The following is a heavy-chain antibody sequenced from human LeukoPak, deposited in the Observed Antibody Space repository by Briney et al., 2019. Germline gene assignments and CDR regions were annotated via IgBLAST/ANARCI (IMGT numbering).Heavy chain of an antibody. CDR1: GGSFSGYY. V-gene: IGHV4-34*01. Sequence: SETLSLTCAVYGGSFSGYYWSWIRQPPGKGLEWIGEINHSGSTNYNPSLKSRVTISVDTSKNQFSLKLSSVTAADTAVYYCARSLGGATVYYFDYWGQGTLVTVSS. D-gene: IGHD1-26*01. J-gene: IGHJ4*02. CDR2: INHSGST. CDR3: ARSLGGATVYYFDY.